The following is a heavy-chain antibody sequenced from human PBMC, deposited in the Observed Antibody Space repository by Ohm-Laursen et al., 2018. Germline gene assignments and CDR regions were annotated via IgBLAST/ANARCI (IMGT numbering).Heavy chain of an antibody. D-gene: IGHD3-3*01. Sequence: SLRLSCTASGPTLKSYSMNWVRQAPGKGLEWVSSISFSGSHIYYADSVKGRFTISRDNDKTTLYLQMNSLRAEDTAVYYCARDAPNYKTISGVVTALGMDVWGQGTTVTVSS. CDR1: GPTLKSYS. J-gene: IGHJ6*02. V-gene: IGHV3-21*01. CDR2: ISFSGSHI. CDR3: ARDAPNYKTISGVVTALGMDV.